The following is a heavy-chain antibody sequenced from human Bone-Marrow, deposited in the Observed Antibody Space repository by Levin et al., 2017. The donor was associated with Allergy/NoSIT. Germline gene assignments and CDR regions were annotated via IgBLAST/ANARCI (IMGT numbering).Heavy chain of an antibody. CDR1: GGTFSSYA. CDR3: ARVLYYYGSGSYHAFDY. D-gene: IGHD3-10*01. CDR2: IIPIFGTA. Sequence: ASVKVSCKASGGTFSSYAISWVRQAPGQGLEWMGGIIPIFGTANYAQKFQGRVTITADESTSTAYMELSSLRSEDTAVYYCARVLYYYGSGSYHAFDYWGQGTLVTVSS. V-gene: IGHV1-69*13. J-gene: IGHJ4*02.